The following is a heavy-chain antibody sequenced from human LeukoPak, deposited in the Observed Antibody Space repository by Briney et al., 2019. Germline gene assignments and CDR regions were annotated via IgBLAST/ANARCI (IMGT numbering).Heavy chain of an antibody. CDR3: ARVFRGVVTSNWFDP. V-gene: IGHV4-59*01. J-gene: IGHJ5*02. D-gene: IGHD3-3*01. CDR2: VSDTGDT. CDR1: GVSINGNY. Sequence: SETLSLTCTVSGVSINGNYWTWIRQLPGKGLDGIGFVSDTGDTDYNPSLKSRLTISVDTSKSQLSLSLSSVTAADTALYYCARVFRGVVTSNWFDPWGQGTLVTVSS.